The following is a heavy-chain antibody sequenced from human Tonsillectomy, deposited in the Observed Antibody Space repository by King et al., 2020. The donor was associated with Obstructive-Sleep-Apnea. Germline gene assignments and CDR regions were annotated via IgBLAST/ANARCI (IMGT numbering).Heavy chain of an antibody. J-gene: IGHJ4*02. D-gene: IGHD4-17*01. CDR2: MSGGGGVT. CDR3: AKLRGSTAVKYYFDY. V-gene: IGHV3-23*04. Sequence: VQLVESGGGLVQPGGSLRLSCAASGFTFSSNAMTWVRQAPGKGLECISSMSGGGGVTYYADSVKGRFTISRDNSKNTLFLQMNSLRAEDTAVYYCAKLRGSTAVKYYFDYWGQGTLVTVSS. CDR1: GFTFSSNA.